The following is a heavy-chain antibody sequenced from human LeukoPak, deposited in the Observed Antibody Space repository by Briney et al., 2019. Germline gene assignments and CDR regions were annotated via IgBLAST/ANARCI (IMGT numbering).Heavy chain of an antibody. V-gene: IGHV3-21*01. CDR3: ARLYLDAFVI. CDR2: ISVSDSYK. J-gene: IGHJ3*02. CDR1: GFTFSGHS. Sequence: PGGSLRLSCAASGFTFSGHSMSWVRQAPGTGLEWVSSISVSDSYKYFADSVKGRFTISRDNAKSSLYLQMNSLTAEDTALYYCARLYLDAFVIWGQGTMVTVSS. D-gene: IGHD2-21*01.